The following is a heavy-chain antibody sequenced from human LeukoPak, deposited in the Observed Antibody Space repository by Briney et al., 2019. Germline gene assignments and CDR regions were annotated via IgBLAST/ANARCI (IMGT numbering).Heavy chain of an antibody. CDR1: GYTFTGYY. J-gene: IGHJ5*02. Sequence: GASVKVSCKASGYTFTGYYMHWVRQAPGQGLEWMGWINPNSGGTNYAQKFQGRVTMTRDTSISTAYMELSRLRSDDTAVYYCARDQTELDSTPFDPWGQGTLVTVSS. V-gene: IGHV1-2*02. D-gene: IGHD1-1*01. CDR3: ARDQTELDSTPFDP. CDR2: INPNSGGT.